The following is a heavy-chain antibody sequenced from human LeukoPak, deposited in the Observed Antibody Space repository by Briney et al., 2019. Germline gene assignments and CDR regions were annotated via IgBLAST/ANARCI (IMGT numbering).Heavy chain of an antibody. CDR1: GGSISSSNYY. Sequence: SETPPLTCTVSGGSISSSNYYWGWIRQPPGKGLEWIGSIHYSGSTYYNPSLKSRLTTSVDTSKNQFSLKLRSVTAADTAVYYCVRHFVEMATILPYYFDYWGQGTLVTVSS. V-gene: IGHV4-39*01. CDR3: VRHFVEMATILPYYFDY. CDR2: IHYSGST. D-gene: IGHD5-24*01. J-gene: IGHJ4*02.